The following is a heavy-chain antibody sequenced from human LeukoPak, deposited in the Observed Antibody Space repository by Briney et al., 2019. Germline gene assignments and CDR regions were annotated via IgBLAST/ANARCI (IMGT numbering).Heavy chain of an antibody. V-gene: IGHV3-30*02. CDR3: AKDRLGATSYYYMDV. J-gene: IGHJ6*03. Sequence: PGGSLRLSCAASGFTFSSYGMHWVRQAPGKGLEWVAFIRYDGSNKYYADSVRGRFTISRDNSKNTLYLQMNSLRAEDTAVYYCAKDRLGATSYYYMDVWGKGTTVTISS. CDR2: IRYDGSNK. D-gene: IGHD1-26*01. CDR1: GFTFSSYG.